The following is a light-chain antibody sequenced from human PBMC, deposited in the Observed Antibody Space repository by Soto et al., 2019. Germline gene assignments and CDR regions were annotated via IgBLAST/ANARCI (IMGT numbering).Light chain of an antibody. V-gene: IGKV3-20*01. Sequence: ETVLTQSPGTLSLSPGERATLSCRATQSVNNDYLAWYQQRPGLAPRLLIFGASGRATGIPDWFSGSGSGTDFTLTISRLEPEDFAIYYCQQYGTSPLTFGGGTKVEIK. CDR1: QSVNNDY. J-gene: IGKJ4*01. CDR3: QQYGTSPLT. CDR2: GAS.